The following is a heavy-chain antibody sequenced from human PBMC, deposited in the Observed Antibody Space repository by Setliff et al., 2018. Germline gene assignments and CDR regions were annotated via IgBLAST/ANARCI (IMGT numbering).Heavy chain of an antibody. CDR1: GYTFSDFG. CDR2: ISPYTGRT. D-gene: IGHD2-8*01. V-gene: IGHV1-18*01. J-gene: IGHJ4*01. CDR3: ERLVRYCTRVTCQRSSDGDF. Sequence: GASVKVSCKASGYTFSDFGISWVRLAPGQGLEWMGWISPYTGRTFYAPQFQGRLVMTTDTSTNTAYMELRNLTSDDTAMYFCERLVRYCTRVTCQRSSDGDFWGHGTPVTVSS.